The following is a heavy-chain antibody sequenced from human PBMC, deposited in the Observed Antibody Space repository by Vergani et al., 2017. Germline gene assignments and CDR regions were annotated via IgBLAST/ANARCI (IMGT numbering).Heavy chain of an antibody. CDR1: GGSISSSSYY. CDR2: IYYSGST. D-gene: IGHD6-13*01. CDR3: ASESKGIAAAGPYYYYGMDV. Sequence: QLQLQESGPGLVKPSETLSLTCTVSGGSISSSSYYWGWIRQPPGKGLEWIGSIYYSGSTYYNPSLKSRVTISVDTSKNQFSLKLSSVTAADTAVYYCASESKGIAAAGPYYYYGMDVWGQGTTVTVSS. J-gene: IGHJ6*02. V-gene: IGHV4-39*01.